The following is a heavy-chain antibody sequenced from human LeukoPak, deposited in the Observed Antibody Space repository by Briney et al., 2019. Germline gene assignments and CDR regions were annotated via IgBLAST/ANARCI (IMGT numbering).Heavy chain of an antibody. V-gene: IGHV3-7*01. Sequence: GGSLRLSCAASGFTFISYWMSWVRQAPGKGLEWVANIKQDGSEKYYVGSVKGRFTISRDNAKNSLYLQMNSLRAEDTAVYYCAELGITMIGGVWGKGTTVTISS. J-gene: IGHJ6*04. D-gene: IGHD3-10*02. CDR3: AELGITMIGGV. CDR2: IKQDGSEK. CDR1: GFTFISYW.